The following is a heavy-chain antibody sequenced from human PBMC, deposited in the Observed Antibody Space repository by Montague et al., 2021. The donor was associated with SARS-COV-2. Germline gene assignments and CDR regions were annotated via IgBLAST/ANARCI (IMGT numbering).Heavy chain of an antibody. J-gene: IGHJ4*02. CDR1: GGSISSSTYY. Sequence: SETLSLTCTVSGGSISSSTYYWGWIRQPPGKGLEWIGSIYYSGSTYYNPSLKSRVTISVDTSKSQFSLKLSSVTAADTAVYYCARLGLLWFGELWNWGQGTLVTVSS. D-gene: IGHD3-10*01. V-gene: IGHV4-39*01. CDR3: ARLGLLWFGELWN. CDR2: IYYSGST.